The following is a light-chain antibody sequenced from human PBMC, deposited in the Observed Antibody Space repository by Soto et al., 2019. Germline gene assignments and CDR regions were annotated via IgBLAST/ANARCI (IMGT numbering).Light chain of an antibody. V-gene: IGLV2-8*01. CDR1: SSDVGAYNY. CDR3: SSYAGTNNLLDV. CDR2: EVS. Sequence: SALARPPSASGSPGQSVTISCSGTSSDVGAYNYVSWYQQHPGKAPRLLIYEVSQRPSGVHDRFSGSKSANTASLTVSGLQPEDEADYYCSSYAGTNNLLDVVGTGTKGTVL. J-gene: IGLJ1*01.